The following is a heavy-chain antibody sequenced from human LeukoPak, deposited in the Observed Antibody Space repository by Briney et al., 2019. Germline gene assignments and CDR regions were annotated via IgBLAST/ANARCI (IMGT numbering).Heavy chain of an antibody. CDR2: INHSGST. D-gene: IGHD3-22*01. CDR3: ARARGGGYYQNYFDY. J-gene: IGHJ4*02. CDR1: GGSFSGYY. V-gene: IGHV4-34*01. Sequence: SETLSLTCAVYGGSFSGYYWSWIRQPPGKGLEWIGEINHSGSTNYNPSPKSRVTISVDTSKNQFSLKLSSVTAADTAVYYCARARGGGYYQNYFDYWGQGTLVTVSS.